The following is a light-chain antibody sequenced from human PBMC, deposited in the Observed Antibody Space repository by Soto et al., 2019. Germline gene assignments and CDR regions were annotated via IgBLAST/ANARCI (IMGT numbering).Light chain of an antibody. Sequence: EIVLTQSPGTLSLSPGERATLSCRASQSVTSSYLAWYQQKPGQAPRLLIYGASSRATGIPDRFSGSGSATDFTLTISRLEPEDFAVYYCQQYDSSPFTFGPGTKVDIK. CDR2: GAS. V-gene: IGKV3-20*01. J-gene: IGKJ3*01. CDR1: QSVTSSY. CDR3: QQYDSSPFT.